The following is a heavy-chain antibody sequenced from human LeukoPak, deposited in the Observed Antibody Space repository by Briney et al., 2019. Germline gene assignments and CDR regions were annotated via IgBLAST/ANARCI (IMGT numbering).Heavy chain of an antibody. Sequence: PGGSLRLSYAASGFTFSIYAMSWVRQAPGKGLDWCSAITDSGGDTYYADSVKGRFTISRDNSKNTLDLQMNSLRAEDTAVYYCAKGCASSRPYYFDYGAREPWSPSPQ. CDR1: GFTFSIYA. D-gene: IGHD3-16*01. J-gene: IGHJ4*02. V-gene: IGHV3-23*01. CDR3: AKGCASSRPYYFDY. CDR2: ITDSGGDT.